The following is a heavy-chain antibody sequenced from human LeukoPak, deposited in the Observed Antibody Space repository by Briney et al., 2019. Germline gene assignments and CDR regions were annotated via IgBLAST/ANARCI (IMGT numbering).Heavy chain of an antibody. CDR3: AKAKYCRAGTCYFDY. J-gene: IGHJ4*02. CDR2: ISSSGDST. D-gene: IGHD2-15*01. Sequence: GGSLRLSCAASGFTFSSYAMSWVRQAPGKGLEWVSTISSSGDSTYYADSVKGRFTISRDNSKNTLYLQMSSLRAEDTAVYYCAKAKYCRAGTCYFDYWGQGTLVTVSS. CDR1: GFTFSSYA. V-gene: IGHV3-23*01.